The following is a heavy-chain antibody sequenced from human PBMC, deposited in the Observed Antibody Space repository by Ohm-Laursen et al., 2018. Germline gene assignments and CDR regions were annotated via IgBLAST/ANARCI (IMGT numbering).Heavy chain of an antibody. D-gene: IGHD6-13*01. CDR2: ISGSGGST. Sequence: SLRLSCAASGFTFSSYAMSWVRQAPGKGLEWVSAISGSGGSTYYADSVKGRFTISRDNSKNTLYLQMNSLRAEDTAVYYCAKGIPRYSSSWFFFDYWGQGTLVTVSS. V-gene: IGHV3-23*01. CDR1: GFTFSSYA. CDR3: AKGIPRYSSSWFFFDY. J-gene: IGHJ4*02.